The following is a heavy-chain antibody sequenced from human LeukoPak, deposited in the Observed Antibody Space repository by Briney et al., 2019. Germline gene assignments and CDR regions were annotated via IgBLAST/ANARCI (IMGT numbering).Heavy chain of an antibody. Sequence: ASVKVSCKASGYTFTSYYMHWVRQAPGQGLEWMGLINPSGSSTSYAQKFQGRLSLTRDMSTSTDYMEMSSLRSEDTAVYYCARDNSVGDTAWWFDPWGQGTLVTVSS. D-gene: IGHD1-26*01. CDR2: INPSGSST. J-gene: IGHJ5*02. CDR3: ARDNSVGDTAWWFDP. V-gene: IGHV1-46*01. CDR1: GYTFTSYY.